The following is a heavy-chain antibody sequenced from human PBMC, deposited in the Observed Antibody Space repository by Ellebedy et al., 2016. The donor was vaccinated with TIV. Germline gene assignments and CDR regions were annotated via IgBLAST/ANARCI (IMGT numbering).Heavy chain of an antibody. Sequence: MPGGSLRLSCAVYGGSFSGYYWSWIRQPPGKGLEWIGEINHSGSTNYNPSLKSRVTISVDTSKNQFSLKLSSVTAADTAVYYCARGGGYCSGGSCYSQWLLPKYLNGFDPWGQGTLVTVSS. CDR3: ARGGGYCSGGSCYSQWLLPKYLNGFDP. CDR2: INHSGST. CDR1: GGSFSGYY. V-gene: IGHV4-34*01. D-gene: IGHD2-15*01. J-gene: IGHJ5*02.